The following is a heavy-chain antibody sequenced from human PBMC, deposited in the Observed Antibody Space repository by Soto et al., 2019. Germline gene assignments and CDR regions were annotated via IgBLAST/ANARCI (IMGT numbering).Heavy chain of an antibody. Sequence: LRLSCAASGFTFDDSAMHWVRQAPGKGLEWVSGISWNSGSIGYADSVKGRFTISRDNAKNSLYLQMNSLRAEDTALYYCAKADTRYYYYYYMDVWGKGTTVTVSS. CDR3: AKADTRYYYYYYMDV. CDR2: ISWNSGSI. J-gene: IGHJ6*03. CDR1: GFTFDDSA. D-gene: IGHD2-2*02. V-gene: IGHV3-9*01.